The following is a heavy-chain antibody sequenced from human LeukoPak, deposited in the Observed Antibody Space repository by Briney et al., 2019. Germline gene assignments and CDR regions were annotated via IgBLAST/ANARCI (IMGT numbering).Heavy chain of an antibody. CDR2: MKRDGSEI. CDR3: ARAYCGGDCYSLGLYY. CDR1: GFTFSTYW. J-gene: IGHJ4*02. Sequence: GGSLRLSCSASGFTFSTYWMSWVRQAPGKGLEWVANMKRDGSEIYYVDSVKGRFTISRDNAKNSLYLQMNSLRAEDTAVYYCARAYCGGDCYSLGLYYWGQGTLVTVSS. V-gene: IGHV3-7*03. D-gene: IGHD2-21*02.